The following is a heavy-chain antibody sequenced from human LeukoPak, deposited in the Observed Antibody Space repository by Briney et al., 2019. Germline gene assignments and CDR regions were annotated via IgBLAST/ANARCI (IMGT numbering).Heavy chain of an antibody. D-gene: IGHD2-2*01. CDR3: ARGCSSTSCYFSGGNWFDP. Sequence: PSETLSLTCGVSGAFSSSYYWTWIRQPAGKGLEWIGRIYTGGSANYNPSLRSRVNMSVDKSKNQFSLKLSSVTAADTAVYYCARGCSSTSCYFSGGNWFDPWGQGTLVIVSS. CDR1: GAFSSSYY. J-gene: IGHJ5*02. CDR2: IYTGGSA. V-gene: IGHV4-4*07.